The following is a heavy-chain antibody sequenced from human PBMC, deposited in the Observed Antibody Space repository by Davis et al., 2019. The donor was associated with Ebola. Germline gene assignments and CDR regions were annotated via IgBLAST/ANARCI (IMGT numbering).Heavy chain of an antibody. Sequence: ASVTVSCKASGYTFINYAIHWVRQAPGQRLEWMGWINAGDGKIIYSENFQGRLTITRDTSASTAYMELSSLRSEDTAVYYCARGGNIVVVPAAMIDYWGQGTLVTVSS. CDR1: GYTFINYA. CDR3: ARGGNIVVVPAAMIDY. CDR2: INAGDGKI. D-gene: IGHD2-2*01. J-gene: IGHJ4*02. V-gene: IGHV1-3*01.